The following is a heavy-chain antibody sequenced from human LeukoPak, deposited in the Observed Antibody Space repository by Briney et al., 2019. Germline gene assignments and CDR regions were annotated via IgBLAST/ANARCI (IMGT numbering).Heavy chain of an antibody. J-gene: IGHJ4*02. Sequence: GGSLRPSCTASGFTFSDYYMTWIRQAPGKGLEWVSYISSRGDTIYYADSVKGRFTISRDNAKNSLYLQMNSLRAGDTAVYYCARDKYNSGAYGDFDHWGQGTLVTVSS. CDR1: GFTFSDYY. D-gene: IGHD6-19*01. CDR2: ISSRGDTI. V-gene: IGHV3-11*04. CDR3: ARDKYNSGAYGDFDH.